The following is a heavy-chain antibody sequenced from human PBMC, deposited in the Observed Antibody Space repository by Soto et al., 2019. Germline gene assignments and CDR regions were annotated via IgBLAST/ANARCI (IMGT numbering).Heavy chain of an antibody. CDR2: ISYDGSDK. D-gene: IGHD6-13*01. CDR3: ARFSIAAAVNYYYYYGMDV. Sequence: GGSLRLSCAASGFTFSSYAMYWVRQAPGKGLEWVAFISYDGSDKYYADSVKGRFTISRDNSKNTLYLQMGSLRAEDMAVYYCARFSIAAAVNYYYYYGMDVWGQGTTVTVSS. CDR1: GFTFSSYA. J-gene: IGHJ6*02. V-gene: IGHV3-30*03.